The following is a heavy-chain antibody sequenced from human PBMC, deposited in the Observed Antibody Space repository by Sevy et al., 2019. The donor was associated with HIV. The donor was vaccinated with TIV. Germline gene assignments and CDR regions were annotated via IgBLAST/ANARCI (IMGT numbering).Heavy chain of an antibody. CDR1: GFTFSSYS. V-gene: IGHV3-21*01. CDR2: ISSSSSYI. D-gene: IGHD1-1*01. J-gene: IGHJ3*02. CDR3: ARDIGSSDDPDAFDI. Sequence: GGSLRLSCAASGFTFSSYSMNWVRQAPGKGLEWVSSISSSSSYIYYADSVKGRFTISRDNAKNSLYLQMNSLSAEDTAVYYCARDIGSSDDPDAFDIWGQGRMVTVSS.